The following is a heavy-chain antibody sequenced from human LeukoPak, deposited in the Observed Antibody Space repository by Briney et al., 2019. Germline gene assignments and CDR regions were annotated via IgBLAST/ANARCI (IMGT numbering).Heavy chain of an antibody. CDR1: GLIQTRCA. Sequence: RLFCAASGLIQTRCAMLGVPQAWTRGLEDGAFFSYDGSDLSYADSVKGRFTISRDNSKNTLFLQMSSLRVEDTAVYYCARVGSSRIDAFDIWGRGTMVTVSS. V-gene: IGHV3-30*15. CDR3: ARVGSSRIDAFDI. J-gene: IGHJ3*02. CDR2: FSYDGSDL. D-gene: IGHD6-6*01.